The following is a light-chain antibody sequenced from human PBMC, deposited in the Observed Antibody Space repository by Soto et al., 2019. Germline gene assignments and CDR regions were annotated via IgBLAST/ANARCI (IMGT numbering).Light chain of an antibody. Sequence: DVVMTQSPLSLPVTLGQPASICCRSSQSLVYSNGNTYLNWFQQRPGQSPRRLMYKVSNRDSEFPDRFSGSESGTEFTLKISGVEAEHVGVYYSMQGTHLPHTFGQGTKLEIK. CDR2: KVS. CDR3: MQGTHLPHT. V-gene: IGKV2-30*01. J-gene: IGKJ2*01. CDR1: QSLVYSNGNTY.